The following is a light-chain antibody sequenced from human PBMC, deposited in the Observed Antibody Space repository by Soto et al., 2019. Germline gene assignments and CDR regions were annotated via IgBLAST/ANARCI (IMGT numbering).Light chain of an antibody. CDR2: EVS. V-gene: IGLV2-18*02. CDR3: SSYTSSSTYV. J-gene: IGLJ1*01. Sequence: SALTQPPSASGSPGQSVTISCTGTSSYVGSYNRVSWYQQPPGTAPKLMIYEVSNRPSGVPDRFSGSKSGNTASLTISGLQAEDEADYYCSSYTSSSTYVFGTGTKVTVL. CDR1: SSYVGSYNR.